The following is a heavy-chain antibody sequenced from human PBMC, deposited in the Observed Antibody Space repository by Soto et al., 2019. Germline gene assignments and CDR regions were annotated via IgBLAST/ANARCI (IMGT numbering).Heavy chain of an antibody. Sequence: SETLSLTCTVSGGSISSGGYYWSWIRQHPGKGLEWIGYIYYSGTTYYNPSLKSRVAISVDTSKDQFSLNLSSVTAADTAVYYCARSDGYKFDDWGQGTRVTVSS. V-gene: IGHV4-31*03. D-gene: IGHD5-12*01. CDR2: IYYSGTT. CDR3: ARSDGYKFDD. J-gene: IGHJ4*02. CDR1: GGSISSGGYY.